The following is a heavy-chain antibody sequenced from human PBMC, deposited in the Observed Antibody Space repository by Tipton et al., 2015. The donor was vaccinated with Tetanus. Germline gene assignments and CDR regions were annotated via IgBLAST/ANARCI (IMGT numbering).Heavy chain of an antibody. J-gene: IGHJ5*01. D-gene: IGHD2-21*01. Sequence: SGFTFNGYGMHWVRQAPGKGLEWLALVWYDGSRQYYADSVKGRFTISRDNSKNTVDLQMNNLRDEDTAVYYCAREPACDGFRPVDSWGHGTLGSAPS. CDR1: GFTFNGYG. CDR2: VWYDGSRQ. V-gene: IGHV3-33*01. CDR3: AREPACDGFRPVDS.